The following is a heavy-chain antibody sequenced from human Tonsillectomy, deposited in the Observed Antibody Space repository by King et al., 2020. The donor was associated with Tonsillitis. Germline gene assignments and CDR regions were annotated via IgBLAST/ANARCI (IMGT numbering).Heavy chain of an antibody. J-gene: IGHJ4*02. D-gene: IGHD1-14*01. Sequence: VQLVESGGGLVRPGRSLRLSCASSGITFADYSMSWVRQAPGKGLEWVGFIKRQVTGGTTHYAASVTGRFTRSRDDSNSVAYLQMNNLKTEDTAVYFCATQLVGTYIKYFDDWGQGIRVTVSS. CDR3: ATQLVGTYIKYFDD. CDR2: IKRQVTGGTT. CDR1: GITFADYS. V-gene: IGHV3-49*04.